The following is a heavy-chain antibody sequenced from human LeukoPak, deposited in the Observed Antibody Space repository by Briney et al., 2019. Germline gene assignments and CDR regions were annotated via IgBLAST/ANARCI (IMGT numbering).Heavy chain of an antibody. CDR3: ARDGPYYYDSSGYYSYFDY. Sequence: GASVKVSCKASGYTFTSYGISWVRQAPGQGLEWMGWISAYNGNTNYAQKLQGRVTMTTDTSTSTAYMELRSLRSDDTAVYYCARDGPYYYDSSGYYSYFDYWGQGTLVTVSS. V-gene: IGHV1-18*01. D-gene: IGHD3-22*01. CDR2: ISAYNGNT. CDR1: GYTFTSYG. J-gene: IGHJ4*02.